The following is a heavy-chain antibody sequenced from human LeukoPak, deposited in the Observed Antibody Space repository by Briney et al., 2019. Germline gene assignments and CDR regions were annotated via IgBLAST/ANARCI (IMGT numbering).Heavy chain of an antibody. CDR1: GFTFTSYA. D-gene: IGHD2-2*01. CDR3: ARRESSSSSSWFDP. CDR2: ISTSGGNT. Sequence: GGSLRLSCAASGFTFTSYAMSWVRRGPGKGLEWVSAISTSGGNTYYVDSVKGRFTISRDNSNNTLYLQMNSLRAEDTAVYYCARRESSSSSSWFDPWGQGTLVTVSS. J-gene: IGHJ5*02. V-gene: IGHV3-23*01.